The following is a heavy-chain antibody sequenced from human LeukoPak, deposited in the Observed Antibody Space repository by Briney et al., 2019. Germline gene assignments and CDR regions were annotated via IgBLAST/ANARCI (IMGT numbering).Heavy chain of an antibody. CDR2: ISSSSNTI. D-gene: IGHD5-12*01. Sequence: GGSLRLSCAASGFTFSSYGMTWIRQAPGKGLEWVSYISSSSNTIYYTDSVKGRFTISRDNAKNSMYLQMNSLRDEDTAVYYCARDDQAPGYGWFDPWGQGTLVTVSS. CDR3: ARDDQAPGYGWFDP. CDR1: GFTFSSYG. V-gene: IGHV3-48*02. J-gene: IGHJ5*02.